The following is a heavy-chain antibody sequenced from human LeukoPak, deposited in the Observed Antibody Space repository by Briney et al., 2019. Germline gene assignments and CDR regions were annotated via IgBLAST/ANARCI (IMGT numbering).Heavy chain of an antibody. J-gene: IGHJ3*02. V-gene: IGHV4-61*02. CDR2: IYTSGST. CDR3: ARDAFAGYAFDI. Sequence: KASETLSLTCTVSGGSISSGSYYWSWIRQPAGKGLEWIGRIYTSGSTNYNPSLKSRVTISVDTSKNQFSLKLSSVTAADTAVYYCARDAFAGYAFDIWGQGTMVTVSS. CDR1: GGSISSGSYY.